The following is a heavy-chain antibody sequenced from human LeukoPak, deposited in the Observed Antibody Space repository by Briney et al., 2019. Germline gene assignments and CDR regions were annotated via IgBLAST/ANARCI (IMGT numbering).Heavy chain of an antibody. Sequence: EASVKVSCKVSGYTLTELSMHWVRQAPGKGLEWMGGFDPEDGETIYAQKFQGRVTMTEDTSTDTAYMELSSLRSEDTAVYYCATPGPSGWYSGHDAFDIWGQGTMVTVSS. CDR2: FDPEDGET. D-gene: IGHD6-19*01. CDR3: ATPGPSGWYSGHDAFDI. J-gene: IGHJ3*02. V-gene: IGHV1-24*01. CDR1: GYTLTELS.